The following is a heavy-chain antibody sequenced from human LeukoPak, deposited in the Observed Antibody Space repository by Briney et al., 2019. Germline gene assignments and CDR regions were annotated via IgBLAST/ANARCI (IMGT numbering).Heavy chain of an antibody. V-gene: IGHV3-74*01. Sequence: PGGSLKLSCAASGFSFSSYWMHWVRQAPGKGLVWVSRINNDGTNTVYADSVEGRFTISRDNANNALSLQMNSLRVEDTGVYYFTRGNRSPDYWGQGTLVTVSS. CDR3: TRGNRSPDY. D-gene: IGHD1/OR15-1a*01. J-gene: IGHJ4*01. CDR1: GFSFSSYW. CDR2: INNDGTNT.